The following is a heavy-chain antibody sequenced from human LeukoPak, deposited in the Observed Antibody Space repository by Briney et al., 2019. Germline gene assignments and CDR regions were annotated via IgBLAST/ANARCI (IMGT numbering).Heavy chain of an antibody. CDR2: INAGNGNT. Sequence: ASVKVSCKASGYTFTSYAMHWVRQAPGQRLEWMGWINAGNGNTKYSQKFQGRATITRDSSASTAYMELSSLRSEDTAVYYCAAVAGRFYGMDVWGKGTTVTVSS. V-gene: IGHV1-3*01. D-gene: IGHD6-19*01. CDR1: GYTFTSYA. J-gene: IGHJ6*04. CDR3: AAVAGRFYGMDV.